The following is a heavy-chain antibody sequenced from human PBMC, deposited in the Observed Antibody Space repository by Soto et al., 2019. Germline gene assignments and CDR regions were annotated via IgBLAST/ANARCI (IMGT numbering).Heavy chain of an antibody. CDR1: GGTFSSYA. CDR2: IIPIVGTA. CDR3: ARDRKIAAAGTRDWYFDL. D-gene: IGHD6-13*01. J-gene: IGHJ2*01. V-gene: IGHV1-69*01. Sequence: QVQLVQSGAEVKKPGSSVKVSCKASGGTFSSYAISWVRQAPGQGLEWMGVIIPIVGTANYAQKFQGRVTITADESTSTAYMELSSLRSEDTAVYYCARDRKIAAAGTRDWYFDLWGGGTLVTVSS.